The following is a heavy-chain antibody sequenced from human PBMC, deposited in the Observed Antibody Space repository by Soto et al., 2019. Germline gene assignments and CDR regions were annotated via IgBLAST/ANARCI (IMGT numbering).Heavy chain of an antibody. Sequence: PGESLKISCKHSGFNFPTFWIAWVRQMPGKGLEWMGTIYPDDSDTRYSPSFQGQVTISADKSIQTAYLQWGSLKASDSALYYCARDYLGVVVAPCYWGQGTLVTVSS. CDR2: IYPDDSDT. D-gene: IGHD2-15*01. V-gene: IGHV5-51*01. CDR3: ARDYLGVVVAPCY. CDR1: GFNFPTFW. J-gene: IGHJ4*02.